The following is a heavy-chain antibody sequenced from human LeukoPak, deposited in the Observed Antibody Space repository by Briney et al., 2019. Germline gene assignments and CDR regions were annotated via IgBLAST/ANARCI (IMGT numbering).Heavy chain of an antibody. Sequence: GGSLRLSCAASGFTFSSYAMSWVRQAPGKGLEWVSAISGSGGSTYYADSVKGRFIISRDNSKNTLYLQMNSLRAEDTAVYYCAKVRGIQLLNWFDPWGQGTLVTVSS. CDR1: GFTFSSYA. CDR2: ISGSGGST. D-gene: IGHD5-18*01. CDR3: AKVRGIQLLNWFDP. J-gene: IGHJ5*02. V-gene: IGHV3-23*01.